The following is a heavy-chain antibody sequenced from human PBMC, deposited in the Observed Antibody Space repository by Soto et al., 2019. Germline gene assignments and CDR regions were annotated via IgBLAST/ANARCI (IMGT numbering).Heavy chain of an antibody. V-gene: IGHV4-59*01. Sequence: SETLSLTCTVSGGSISTYYWNWIRQPPGKGLEWIGYIYYSGSTNYNPSLKSRVTISVDTSKNQLSLKLTSVTAADTAVYYCARNRVEYSSAPGEDWFDPWGQGTLVTVSS. CDR2: IYYSGST. D-gene: IGHD5-12*01. CDR1: GGSISTYY. CDR3: ARNRVEYSSAPGEDWFDP. J-gene: IGHJ5*02.